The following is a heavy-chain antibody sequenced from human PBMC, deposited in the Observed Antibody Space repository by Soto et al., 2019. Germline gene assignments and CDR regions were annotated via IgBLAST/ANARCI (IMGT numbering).Heavy chain of an antibody. CDR3: AKEMIASTLADFFDY. CDR2: ISGSGDRA. J-gene: IGHJ4*02. D-gene: IGHD2-21*01. Sequence: PGGSLRLSCEASGFTFSNYGMTWVRQAPGKGLEWVSTISGSGDRAFYADPVKGRFTISRDNSKDTLYLQMNSPSAEDTDIYYCAKEMIASTLADFFDYWGQGILVTVSS. CDR1: GFTFSNYG. V-gene: IGHV3-23*01.